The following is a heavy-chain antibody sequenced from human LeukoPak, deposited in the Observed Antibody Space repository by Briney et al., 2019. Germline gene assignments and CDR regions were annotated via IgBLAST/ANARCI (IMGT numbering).Heavy chain of an antibody. V-gene: IGHV4-4*07. Sequence: PSETLSLTCTVSGGSISSYFWSWIRQPAGKGLEWIGRIYYSGSTNYNPSLKSRVTISVDTSKNQFSLKLSSVTAADTAVYYCAREIGYYDSSGYSYYFDYWGQGTLVTVSS. J-gene: IGHJ4*02. CDR2: IYYSGST. CDR3: AREIGYYDSSGYSYYFDY. CDR1: GGSISSYF. D-gene: IGHD3-22*01.